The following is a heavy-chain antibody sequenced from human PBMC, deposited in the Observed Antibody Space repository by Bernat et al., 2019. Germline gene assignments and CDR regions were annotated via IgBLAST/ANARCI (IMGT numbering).Heavy chain of an antibody. J-gene: IGHJ6*03. D-gene: IGHD3-3*01. CDR3: ARVHYDFWETLGYYYVDV. CDR1: GGSISSYY. Sequence: QVQLQESGPGLVKPSETLSLTCTVSGGSISSYYWNWIRRPPGKGLEWLGYISHSGITNYNPSLKSRVTISVDTSKNQFSLKLSTVTAADTAVYFCARVHYDFWETLGYYYVDVWGKGTTVTVSS. CDR2: ISHSGIT. V-gene: IGHV4-59*01.